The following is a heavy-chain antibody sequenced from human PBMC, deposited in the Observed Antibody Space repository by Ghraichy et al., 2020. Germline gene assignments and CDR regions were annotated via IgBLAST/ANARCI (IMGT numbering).Heavy chain of an antibody. D-gene: IGHD2-8*01. Sequence: GESLNISCAASGFTFSSYAMHWVRQTPGKGLELVAVISYDGSNKYYADSVKGRFTISRDNSKNTLFLQMDSLRAEDAAVYYCARASWGLMVYAPLDYWGQGTQVTVST. CDR2: ISYDGSNK. V-gene: IGHV3-30-3*01. CDR1: GFTFSSYA. J-gene: IGHJ4*02. CDR3: ARASWGLMVYAPLDY.